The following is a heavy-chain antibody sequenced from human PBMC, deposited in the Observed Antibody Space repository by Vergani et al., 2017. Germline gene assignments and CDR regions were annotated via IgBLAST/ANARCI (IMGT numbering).Heavy chain of an antibody. D-gene: IGHD3-9*01. CDR2: INPSGGHT. CDR3: ARWDYGILTDYRY. Sequence: QVQVVQSGAEVKKSGASVKVSCKTSGYTFSNYYMHWVRQAPGQGLEWMGIINPSGGHTNYAQKFQGRVTMTRDTSTSTVYMELSSLRSEDTAIYYCARWDYGILTDYRYWGQGTLVTVSA. V-gene: IGHV1-46*03. CDR1: GYTFSNYY. J-gene: IGHJ4*02.